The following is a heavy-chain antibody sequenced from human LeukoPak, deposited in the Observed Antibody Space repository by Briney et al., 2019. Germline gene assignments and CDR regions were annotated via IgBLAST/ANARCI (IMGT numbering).Heavy chain of an antibody. CDR1: GGSFSGYY. CDR2: INHSGST. Sequence: SETLSLTCAVYGGSFSGYYWSWIRQPPGKGLEWIGEINHSGSTNYNPSLKSRVTISVDTSKNQFSLKLSSVTAADTAVYYCARLEAGDSSSWYFDYWGQGTLVTVSS. D-gene: IGHD6-13*01. V-gene: IGHV4-34*01. J-gene: IGHJ4*02. CDR3: ARLEAGDSSSWYFDY.